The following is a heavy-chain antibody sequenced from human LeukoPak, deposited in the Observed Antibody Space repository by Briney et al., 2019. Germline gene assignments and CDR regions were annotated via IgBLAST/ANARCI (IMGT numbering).Heavy chain of an antibody. J-gene: IGHJ4*02. CDR1: GFTFSSYS. CDR3: ARVIRTTVTTSPNQDY. CDR2: ISSSSSYR. V-gene: IGHV3-21*01. Sequence: GGSLRLSCAASGFTFSSYSMNWVRQAPGKGLEWVSSISSSSSYRYNADSVKGRFTISRDNAKNSLYLQMNSLRAEDTAVYYCARVIRTTVTTSPNQDYWGQGTLVTVSS. D-gene: IGHD4-17*01.